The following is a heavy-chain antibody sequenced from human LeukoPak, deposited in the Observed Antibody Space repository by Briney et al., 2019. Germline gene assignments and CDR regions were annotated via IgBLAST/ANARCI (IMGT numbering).Heavy chain of an antibody. J-gene: IGHJ6*02. CDR3: ARGAGYYYDSSGWVDV. CDR1: GYTFTSYG. Sequence: GASVKVSCKASGYTFTSYGISWVRQAPGQGLEWMGWISAYNGNTNYAQKLQGRVTMTTDTSTSTAYMELRSLRSDDTAVYYCARGAGYYYDSSGWVDVWGQGTTVTVSS. V-gene: IGHV1-18*01. CDR2: ISAYNGNT. D-gene: IGHD3-22*01.